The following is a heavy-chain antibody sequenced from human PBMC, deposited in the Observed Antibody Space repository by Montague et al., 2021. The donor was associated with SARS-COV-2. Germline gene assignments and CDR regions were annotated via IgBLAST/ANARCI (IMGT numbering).Heavy chain of an antibody. J-gene: IGHJ4*02. CDR2: IYYSGST. Sequence: SETLSLTCTVSGGSISSYYWSWIRQPPGKGLEWIGYIYYSGSTNYNPSLKSRVTISVDTSKNQFSLKLSPVTAADTAVYYCARQVALRYFDWHYYFDYWGQGTLVTVSS. CDR3: ARQVALRYFDWHYYFDY. D-gene: IGHD3-9*01. CDR1: GGSISSYY. V-gene: IGHV4-59*08.